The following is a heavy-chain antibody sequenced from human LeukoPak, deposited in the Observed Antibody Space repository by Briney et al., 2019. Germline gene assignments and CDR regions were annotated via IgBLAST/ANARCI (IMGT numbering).Heavy chain of an antibody. CDR2: ISWNSGSI. V-gene: IGHV3-9*01. Sequence: GGSLRLSCAASGFTFDDYAMHWVRQAPGKGLEWVSGISWNSGSIGYADSVKGRFTISRDNAKNSLYLQMNSLRAEDTALYYRAKDFYDILTGFDYWGQGTLVTVSS. J-gene: IGHJ4*02. CDR3: AKDFYDILTGFDY. CDR1: GFTFDDYA. D-gene: IGHD3-9*01.